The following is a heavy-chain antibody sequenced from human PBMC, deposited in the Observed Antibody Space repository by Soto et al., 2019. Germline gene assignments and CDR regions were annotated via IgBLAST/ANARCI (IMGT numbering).Heavy chain of an antibody. CDR1: GFTFGKYW. CDR2: INDYATTI. D-gene: IGHD1-1*01. J-gene: IGHJ4*02. Sequence: EVQLVESGGGLLQPGGSLRLSCAASGFTFGKYWMHWVRQAPGKGLVWVSRINDYATTINYADSVKGRFTISRDNAKNTLYLQMNSLRVDDTAVYYCTRGGLEHFDFWGEGALVTVSS. V-gene: IGHV3-74*01. CDR3: TRGGLEHFDF.